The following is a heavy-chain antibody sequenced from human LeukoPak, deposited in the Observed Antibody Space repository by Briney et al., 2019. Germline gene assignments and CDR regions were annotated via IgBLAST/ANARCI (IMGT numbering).Heavy chain of an antibody. CDR1: GGSIYSPNW. CDR3: ASRDDSGPY. J-gene: IGHJ4*02. V-gene: IGHV4/OR15-8*01. D-gene: IGHD4-17*01. Sequence: TASATLSLTCVVSGGSIYSPNWWTWVRQPPGKGLEWIGEVSHTGRTNYHPSLQSRVTISLDESKNHFSLRVTSMTAADTAVYYCASRDDSGPYWGQGTLVTVSS. CDR2: VSHTGRT.